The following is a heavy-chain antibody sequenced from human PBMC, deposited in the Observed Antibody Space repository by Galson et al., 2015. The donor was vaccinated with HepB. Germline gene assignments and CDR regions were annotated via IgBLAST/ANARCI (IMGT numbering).Heavy chain of an antibody. CDR3: ARDKTEDSSGYYLNWFDP. CDR2: ISSSSSYT. D-gene: IGHD3-22*01. Sequence: SLRLSCAASGFTFSDYYMSWIRQAPGKGLEWVSYISSSSSYTNYADSVKGRFTISRDNAKNSLYLQMNSLRAEDTAVYYCARDKTEDSSGYYLNWFDPWGQGTLVTVSS. CDR1: GFTFSDYY. V-gene: IGHV3-11*06. J-gene: IGHJ5*02.